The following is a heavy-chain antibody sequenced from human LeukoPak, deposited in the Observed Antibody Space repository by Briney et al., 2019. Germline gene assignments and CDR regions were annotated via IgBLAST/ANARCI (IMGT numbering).Heavy chain of an antibody. CDR3: AGDGNSYYYYYMDV. J-gene: IGHJ6*03. CDR1: GFTFSDYY. Sequence: GGSLRLSCAASGFTFSDYYMSWIRQAPGKGLEWVSYISSSGSTIYYADSVKGRFTISRDNAKNSLYLQMNSLRAEDTAVYYSAGDGNSYYYYYMDVWGKGTTVTVSS. D-gene: IGHD4-23*01. V-gene: IGHV3-11*04. CDR2: ISSSGSTI.